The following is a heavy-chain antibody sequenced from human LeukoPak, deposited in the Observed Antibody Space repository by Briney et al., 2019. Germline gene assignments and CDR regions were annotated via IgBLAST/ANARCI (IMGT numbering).Heavy chain of an antibody. CDR2: ISSSSSYI. CDR1: GFTFSSYA. D-gene: IGHD2-2*01. J-gene: IGHJ3*02. V-gene: IGHV3-21*01. Sequence: GGSLRLSCAASGFTFSSYAMSWVRQAPGKGLEWVSSISSSSSYIYYADSVKGRFTISRDNAKNSLYLQMNSLRAEDTAVYYCARDYLYCSSTSCYRARDAFDIWGQGTMVTVSS. CDR3: ARDYLYCSSTSCYRARDAFDI.